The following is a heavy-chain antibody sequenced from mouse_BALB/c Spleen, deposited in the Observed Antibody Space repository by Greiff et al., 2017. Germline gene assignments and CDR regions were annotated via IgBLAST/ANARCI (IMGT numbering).Heavy chain of an antibody. Sequence: QVQLKQSGAELAKPGASVKMSCKASGYTFTSYWMHWVKQRPGQGLEWIGYINPSTGYTEYNQKFKDKATLTADKSSSTAYMQLSSLTSEDSAVYYCASYYYGSSWYFDVWGAGTTVTVSS. V-gene: IGHV1-7*01. J-gene: IGHJ1*01. D-gene: IGHD1-1*01. CDR1: GYTFTSYW. CDR3: ASYYYGSSWYFDV. CDR2: INPSTGYT.